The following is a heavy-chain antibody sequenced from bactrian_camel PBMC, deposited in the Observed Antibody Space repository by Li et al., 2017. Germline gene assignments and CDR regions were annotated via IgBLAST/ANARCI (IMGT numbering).Heavy chain of an antibody. Sequence: HVQLVESGGGLVQPGGSLTLSCVGSGFTFRHYDMSWVRQAPGKGLEWVSGVSRDGTYTAYADSVKGRFTISRDNAKNTVYLQMNSLKSEDTALYYCQRGYGVATDDSLRGQGTQVTVS. CDR1: GFTFRHYD. CDR3: QRGYGVATDDSL. J-gene: IGHJ4*01. V-gene: IGHV3S7*01. CDR2: VSRDGTYT. D-gene: IGHD5*01.